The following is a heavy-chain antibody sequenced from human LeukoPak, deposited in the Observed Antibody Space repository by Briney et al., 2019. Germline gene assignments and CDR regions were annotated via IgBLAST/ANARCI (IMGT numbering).Heavy chain of an antibody. D-gene: IGHD3-22*01. CDR1: GFTFNNYA. Sequence: GGSLRLSCVASGFTFNNYAMSWVRQAPGRGLEWASSTAGSGISKDYADSVKGRFTISKDKSKNTLYLQMDNLSAEDTGVYFCARLPTFYYDSSGYHYDYWGQGTLVTVSS. CDR2: TAGSGISK. V-gene: IGHV3-23*01. J-gene: IGHJ4*02. CDR3: ARLPTFYYDSSGYHYDY.